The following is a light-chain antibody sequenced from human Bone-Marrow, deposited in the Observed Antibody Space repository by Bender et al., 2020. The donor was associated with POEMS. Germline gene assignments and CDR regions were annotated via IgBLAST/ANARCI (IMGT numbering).Light chain of an antibody. Sequence: QSVLTQPPSASGTPGQRVTISCSGGSSYIGAHAVNWYQHLPGTAPELLIYSSHRRPSEVPDRFSGSRSGNSASLAICGLQSEDEADYYCAVWDDSLNGWVFGGGTKLTVL. CDR2: SSH. CDR1: SSYIGAHA. J-gene: IGLJ3*02. CDR3: AVWDDSLNGWV. V-gene: IGLV1-44*01.